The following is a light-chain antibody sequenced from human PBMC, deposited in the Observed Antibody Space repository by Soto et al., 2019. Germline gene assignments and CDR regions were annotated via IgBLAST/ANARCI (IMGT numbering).Light chain of an antibody. CDR2: AAS. Sequence: DIQMTQSPSSLSASVGDRVTITCRASQGISNYLAWYQQKPGKVPKLLIYAASILQSGVPSRFSGSGSGTHFTLSISALQPEDVATYYCQKYNSAPRTFGQGTKVEIK. CDR3: QKYNSAPRT. V-gene: IGKV1-27*01. CDR1: QGISNY. J-gene: IGKJ1*01.